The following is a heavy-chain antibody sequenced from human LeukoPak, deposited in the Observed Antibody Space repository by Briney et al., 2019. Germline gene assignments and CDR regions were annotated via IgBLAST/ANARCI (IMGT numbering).Heavy chain of an antibody. Sequence: PSETLSLTCAVYGGSFSGYYWSWIRQPPGKGLEWIGEINQSGSTNYNPSLKSRVTISVDTSKNQFSLKLSSVTAADTAVYYCAREYCSSTSCYAGGDYWGQGTLVTVSS. V-gene: IGHV4-34*01. CDR2: INQSGST. J-gene: IGHJ4*02. CDR3: AREYCSSTSCYAGGDY. CDR1: GGSFSGYY. D-gene: IGHD2-2*01.